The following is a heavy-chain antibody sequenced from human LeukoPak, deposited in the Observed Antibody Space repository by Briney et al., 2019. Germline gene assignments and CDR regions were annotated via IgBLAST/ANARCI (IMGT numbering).Heavy chain of an antibody. Sequence: GASVKVSCKVSGYTLTELSMHWVRQAPGKGLEWMGGFDPEDGETIYAQKFQGRVTMTEDTSTDTAYMELSSLRSEDTAVYYCATAVLPAAISWDYYFDYWGQGTLVTVSS. CDR2: FDPEDGET. J-gene: IGHJ4*02. V-gene: IGHV1-24*01. CDR3: ATAVLPAAISWDYYFDY. D-gene: IGHD2-2*01. CDR1: GYTLTELS.